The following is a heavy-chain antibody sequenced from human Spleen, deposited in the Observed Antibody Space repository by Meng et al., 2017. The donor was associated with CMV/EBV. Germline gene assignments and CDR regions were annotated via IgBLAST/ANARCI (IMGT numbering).Heavy chain of an antibody. D-gene: IGHD3-10*01. J-gene: IGHJ6*02. V-gene: IGHV4-59*12. CDR2: IYYSGST. CDR3: ASIILWFGYGMDV. Sequence: GSLRLSCTVSGGSINYYRWSWIRQPPGKGLEWIGYIYYSGSTNYNPSLKSRVTISVDTSKNTLYLQMNSLRAEDTAVYYCASIILWFGYGMDVWGQGTTVTVSS. CDR1: GGSINYYR.